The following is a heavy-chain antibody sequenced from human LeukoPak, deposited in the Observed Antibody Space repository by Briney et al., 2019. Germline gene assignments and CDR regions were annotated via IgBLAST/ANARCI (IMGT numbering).Heavy chain of an antibody. J-gene: IGHJ4*02. Sequence: GASVKVSCKASGYTFTGYYMHWVRQAPGQGLEWMGRINPNSGGTNYAQKFQGRVTMTMDTSISTAYMELSRLRSDDTAVYYCARARMSRDGYNWDYWGQGTLVTVSS. D-gene: IGHD5-24*01. CDR2: INPNSGGT. CDR1: GYTFTGYY. CDR3: ARARMSRDGYNWDY. V-gene: IGHV1-2*06.